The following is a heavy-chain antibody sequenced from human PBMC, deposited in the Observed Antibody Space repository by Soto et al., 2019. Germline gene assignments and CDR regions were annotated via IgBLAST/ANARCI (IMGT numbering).Heavy chain of an antibody. CDR1: GFSFSTSGMC. CDR3: SRNFYDTGNYYARIDY. V-gene: IGHV2-70*01. CDR2: IDWDDDK. J-gene: IGHJ4*02. D-gene: IGHD3-10*01. Sequence: SGPTLVNPTQTLTLTCTFSGFSFSTSGMCVSWIRQPPGKALEWLALIDWDDDKFYVTSLKTRLTISRETSKNQVVLTMTNMDPLDTATYYCSRNFYDTGNYYARIDYWGPGTVVTVSS.